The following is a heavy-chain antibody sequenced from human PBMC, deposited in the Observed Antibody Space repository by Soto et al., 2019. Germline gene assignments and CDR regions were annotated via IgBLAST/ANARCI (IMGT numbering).Heavy chain of an antibody. CDR3: ATSFWFGTQPEI. D-gene: IGHD3-10*01. V-gene: IGHV4-34*01. CDR2: ISPSGTT. CDR1: GGSFSENY. J-gene: IGHJ1*01. Sequence: QVHLEQWGAGLFKPSETLSLSCGVSGGSFSENYWTWFRQPPGKGLEWIGEISPSGTTKCVPSLKSRVTISKDTSKNVFSLKVTSVTAADTAVYFCATSFWFGTQPEIWGQGTLVTVSS.